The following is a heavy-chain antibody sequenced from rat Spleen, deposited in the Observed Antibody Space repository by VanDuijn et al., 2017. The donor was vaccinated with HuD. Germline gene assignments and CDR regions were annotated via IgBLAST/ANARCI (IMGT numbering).Heavy chain of an antibody. J-gene: IGHJ3*01. CDR3: ARPPTNRVYGLFAS. V-gene: IGHV5-34*01. D-gene: IGHD1-4*01. Sequence: EVQLVESGGGLVQPGRSLKLSCVASGFTFSDYGMSWIRQAPGEGLEWVAYISSSSGTIYYADTVWGRFTISRDNAKNTLYLQLSSLRSEDTALYYCARPPTNRVYGLFASWGKGTLVTVSS. CDR2: ISSSSGTI. CDR1: GFTFSDYG.